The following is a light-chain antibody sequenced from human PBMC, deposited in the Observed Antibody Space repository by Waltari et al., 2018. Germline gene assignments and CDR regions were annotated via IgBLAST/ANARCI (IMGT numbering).Light chain of an antibody. V-gene: IGKV1-39*01. Sequence: DIQMTQSPSSLSASVGDRVTITCRASQTISSYLNWYQQKPGKAPNLLIYGASSLQSGVPSMFSGSGSGTDFTLTISSLQPEDFATYYCQQSYSTPMYTFGQGTKLEIK. J-gene: IGKJ2*01. CDR1: QTISSY. CDR3: QQSYSTPMYT. CDR2: GAS.